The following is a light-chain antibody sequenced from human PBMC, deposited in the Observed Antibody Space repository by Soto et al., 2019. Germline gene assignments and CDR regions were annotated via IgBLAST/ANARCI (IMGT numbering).Light chain of an antibody. CDR3: SSYTTHNPLV. Sequence: QSVLTQPASVSGSPGQSITISCTGTSSDVADYKYVSWYQQHPGKAPKALIAEVTKRPSGVSDRFSGSKSGNTASLTISGLQAEDEADYYCSSYTTHNPLVFGTGTKVTVL. CDR2: EVT. CDR1: SSDVADYKY. J-gene: IGLJ1*01. V-gene: IGLV2-14*01.